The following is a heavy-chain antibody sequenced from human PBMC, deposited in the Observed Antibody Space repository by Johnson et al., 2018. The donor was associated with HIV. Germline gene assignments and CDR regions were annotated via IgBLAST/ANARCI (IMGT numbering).Heavy chain of an antibody. V-gene: IGHV3-30*18. J-gene: IGHJ3*02. CDR1: GFTFSSYG. CDR2: ISYDGSNK. Sequence: QVQLVESGGGVVQPGRSLRLSCAASGFTFSSYGMHWVRQAPGKGLEWVAVISYDGSNKYYADSVKGRFPISRDNSKNTLYLQMNSLRAEDTAVYYCAKGDPSGYDSSGSLEAFDIWGQGTMVTVSS. CDR3: AKGDPSGYDSSGSLEAFDI. D-gene: IGHD3-22*01.